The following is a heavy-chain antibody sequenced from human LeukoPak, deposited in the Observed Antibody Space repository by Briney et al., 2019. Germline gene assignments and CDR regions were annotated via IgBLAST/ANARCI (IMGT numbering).Heavy chain of an antibody. CDR1: GGSISSGDYY. Sequence: SETLSLTCTVSGGSISSGDYYWSWIRQPPGKGLEWIGYIYYSGSTYYNPSLKSRITISVDTSKNQFSLKLSSVTAADTAVYYCARVASSSWYYFDYWGQGTLVTVSS. CDR3: ARVASSSWYYFDY. V-gene: IGHV4-30-4*08. D-gene: IGHD6-13*01. CDR2: IYYSGST. J-gene: IGHJ4*02.